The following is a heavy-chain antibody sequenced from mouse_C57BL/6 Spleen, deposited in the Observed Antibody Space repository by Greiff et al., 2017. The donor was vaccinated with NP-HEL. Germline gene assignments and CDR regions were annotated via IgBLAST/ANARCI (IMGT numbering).Heavy chain of an antibody. CDR1: GFSLTSYG. CDR2: IWRGGST. CDR3: AKNDITTVVATNYYAMDY. J-gene: IGHJ4*01. V-gene: IGHV2-5*01. Sequence: QVQLKQSGPGLVQPSQSLSITCTVSGFSLTSYGVHWVRQSPGKGLEWLGVIWRGGSTDYNAAFMSRLSITKDNSKSQVFFKMNSLQADDTAIYYCAKNDITTVVATNYYAMDYWGQRTSVTVSS. D-gene: IGHD1-1*01.